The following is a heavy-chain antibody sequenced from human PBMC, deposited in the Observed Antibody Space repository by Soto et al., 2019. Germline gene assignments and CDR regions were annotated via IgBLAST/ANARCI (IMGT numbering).Heavy chain of an antibody. D-gene: IGHD6-19*01. V-gene: IGHV3-53*01. CDR3: ARDHIIAVAGHYYYYGMDV. J-gene: IGHJ6*02. CDR2: IYSGGST. CDR1: GFTVSSKY. Sequence: GSLRLSCAASGFTVSSKYISWVRQAPGKGLEWVSVIYSGGSTYYADSVKGRFTISRDNSKNTLYLQINSLIAEDTAVYYCARDHIIAVAGHYYYYGMDVWGQGTTVTVSS.